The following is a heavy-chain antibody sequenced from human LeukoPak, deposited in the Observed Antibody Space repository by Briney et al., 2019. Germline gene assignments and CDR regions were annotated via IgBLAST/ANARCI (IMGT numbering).Heavy chain of an antibody. CDR1: GGSISSYY. CDR2: IYYSGST. Sequence: KPSETLSLTCTVSGGSISSYYWSWIRQPPGKGLEWIGYIYYSGSTNYNPSLKSRVTISVDTSKNQFSLKLSSVTAADTAVYYCARAIGYCSGGSCYWAFYYFDYWGQGTLVTVSS. J-gene: IGHJ4*02. CDR3: ARAIGYCSGGSCYWAFYYFDY. D-gene: IGHD2-15*01. V-gene: IGHV4-59*01.